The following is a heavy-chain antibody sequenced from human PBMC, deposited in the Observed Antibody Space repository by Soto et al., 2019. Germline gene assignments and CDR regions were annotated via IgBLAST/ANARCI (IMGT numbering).Heavy chain of an antibody. V-gene: IGHV1-2*02. CDR2: INPNSGGT. CDR1: GYTFNEYY. CDR3: ARRLGGGGDYFYGLDV. J-gene: IGHJ6*02. Sequence: QVQLVQSGAEVKKPGASVKVSCKTSGYTFNEYYIHWMRQVPGQGPEWMGWINPNSGGTKFAKKFQGGITLPSDTSISTAYMELSRLRSHDPAVYSCARRLGGGGDYFYGLDVWGQGTAVSVSS. D-gene: IGHD3-10*01.